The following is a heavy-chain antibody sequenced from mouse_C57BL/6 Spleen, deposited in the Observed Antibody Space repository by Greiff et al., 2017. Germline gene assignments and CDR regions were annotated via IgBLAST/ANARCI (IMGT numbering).Heavy chain of an antibody. V-gene: IGHV5-12*01. J-gene: IGHJ2*01. CDR1: GFTFSDYY. CDR2: ISNGGGST. Sequence: EVQLVESGGGLVQPGGSLKLSCAASGFTFSDYYMYWVRQTPEQRLEWVAYISNGGGSTYYPDTVKGRFTISRDNAKNTLYLQMSRLKSEDTAMYYCARQTDDYALDYWGQGTTLTVSS. CDR3: ARQTDDYALDY. D-gene: IGHD2-4*01.